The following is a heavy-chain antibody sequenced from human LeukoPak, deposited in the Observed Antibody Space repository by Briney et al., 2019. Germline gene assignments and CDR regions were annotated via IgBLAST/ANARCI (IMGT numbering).Heavy chain of an antibody. CDR1: GYTFTTYG. D-gene: IGHD1-26*01. Sequence: ASVKVSCKASGYTFTTYGIGWVRQAPGQGLEWMGWISGYNGNTNYAQKFQGRVTMTRDTSTSTVYMDLSSLRSEDTALYYCARAVGPRGGNWFDPWGQGTLVTVSS. CDR2: ISGYNGNT. J-gene: IGHJ5*02. CDR3: ARAVGPRGGNWFDP. V-gene: IGHV1-18*01.